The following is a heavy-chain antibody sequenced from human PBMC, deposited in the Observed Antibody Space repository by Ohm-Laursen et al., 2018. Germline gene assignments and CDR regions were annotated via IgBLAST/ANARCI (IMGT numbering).Heavy chain of an antibody. Sequence: TLSLTCTVSGASISSGGYYWSWIRQHPGKGLEWIGYFYYSGNTYYNTSLKSRLTISVDTSKNQFSLRLSSVTAADTAVYYCARDRGYVEWYFDLWGRGTLVTVSS. CDR2: FYYSGNT. CDR3: ARDRGYVEWYFDL. D-gene: IGHD3-22*01. J-gene: IGHJ2*01. V-gene: IGHV4-31*03. CDR1: GASISSGGYY.